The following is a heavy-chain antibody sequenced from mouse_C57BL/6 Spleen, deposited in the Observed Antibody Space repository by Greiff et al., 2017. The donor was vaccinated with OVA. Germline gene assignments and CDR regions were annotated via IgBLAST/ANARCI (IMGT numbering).Heavy chain of an antibody. Sequence: QVQLQQPGAELVKPGASVKLSCKASGYTFTSYWMQWVKQRPGQGLEWIGEIDPSDSYTNYNQKFKGKATLTVDTSSSTAYMQLSSLTSEDSAVYYCARERELRRRAMDYWGQGTSVTVSS. V-gene: IGHV1-50*01. D-gene: IGHD3-2*02. CDR3: ARERELRRRAMDY. J-gene: IGHJ4*01. CDR2: IDPSDSYT. CDR1: GYTFTSYW.